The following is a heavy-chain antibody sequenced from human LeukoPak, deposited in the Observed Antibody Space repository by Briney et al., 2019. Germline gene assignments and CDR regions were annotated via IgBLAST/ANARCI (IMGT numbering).Heavy chain of an antibody. CDR2: IIPILGIA. CDR1: GGTFSSYT. D-gene: IGHD3-22*01. Sequence: GASVKVSCKASGGTFSSYTSSWVRQAPGQGLEWMGRIIPILGIANYAQKFQGRVTITADKSTSTAYMELSSLRSEDTAVYYCARVPLDYYDSSDLDYWGQGTLVTVSS. V-gene: IGHV1-69*02. J-gene: IGHJ4*02. CDR3: ARVPLDYYDSSDLDY.